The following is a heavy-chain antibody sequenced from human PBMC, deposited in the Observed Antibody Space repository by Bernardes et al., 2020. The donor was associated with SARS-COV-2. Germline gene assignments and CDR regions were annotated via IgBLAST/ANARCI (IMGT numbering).Heavy chain of an antibody. CDR3: AREEAIVGLDPLPYYFDY. V-gene: IGHV4-4*02. CDR1: GGSINSANW. D-gene: IGHD3-3*01. CDR2: IFHTGNT. Sequence: SETLSLTCAVSGGSINSANWWSWVRQPPGGGLEWIGEIFHTGNTKYNPSLESRVSISLDKSKNQFSLKLTSVTAADTAVYFCAREEAIVGLDPLPYYFDYWGQGTLVTVSS. J-gene: IGHJ4*02.